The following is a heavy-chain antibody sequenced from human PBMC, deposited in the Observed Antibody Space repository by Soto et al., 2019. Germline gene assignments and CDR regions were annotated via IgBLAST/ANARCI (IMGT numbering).Heavy chain of an antibody. J-gene: IGHJ4*02. CDR1: GFAFSSDA. CDR3: ARSNVVVLLFYFDN. V-gene: IGHV3-23*01. D-gene: IGHD2-15*01. Sequence: PGGSLRRCFTASGFAFSSDAMNWVRQAPGKGLEWVSAISGSGGTTFYAYSVKGRFSISRDNSKNLLHLQMNSLRAEDTAVYYCARSNVVVLLFYFDNWRQGT. CDR2: ISGSGGTT.